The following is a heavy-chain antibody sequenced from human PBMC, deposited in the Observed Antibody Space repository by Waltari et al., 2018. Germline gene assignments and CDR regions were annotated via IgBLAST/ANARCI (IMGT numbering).Heavy chain of an antibody. Sequence: QVQLVQSGAEVKKPGASVKVSCQASGYTFTGYYMHWVRQAPGQGLEWMGWINPNSGGTNYAQKFQGRVTMTRDTSISTAYMELSRLRSDDTAVYYCASSRYCSSTSCYFVDPWGQGTLVTVSS. D-gene: IGHD2-2*01. CDR1: GYTFTGYY. CDR2: INPNSGGT. V-gene: IGHV1-2*02. J-gene: IGHJ5*02. CDR3: ASSRYCSSTSCYFVDP.